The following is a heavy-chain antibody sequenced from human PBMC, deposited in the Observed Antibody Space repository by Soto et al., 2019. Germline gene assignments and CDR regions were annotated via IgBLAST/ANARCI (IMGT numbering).Heavy chain of an antibody. CDR1: GYSFPSYW. D-gene: IGHD3-10*01. V-gene: IGHV5-10-1*01. CDR3: ASPTMVRGVYSYYGMDV. Sequence: PGESLKISCKGSGYSFPSYWISWVRQMPGKGLEWMGRIDPSDSYTNYSPSFQGHVTISTDKSISTAYLQWSSLKASDTAMYYCASPTMVRGVYSYYGMDVWGQGTMVTVSS. CDR2: IDPSDSYT. J-gene: IGHJ6*02.